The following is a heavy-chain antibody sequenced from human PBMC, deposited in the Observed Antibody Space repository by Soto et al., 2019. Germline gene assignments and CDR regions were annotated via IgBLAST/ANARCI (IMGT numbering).Heavy chain of an antibody. CDR1: GCIFSDHY. V-gene: IGHV3-72*01. D-gene: IGHD3-22*01. Sequence: GGSRRLSCAASGCIFSDHYMDWVRQAPGKGLEWFGRIRNKPKSYTTDYAASVKGRFSFSRDDSGDSLYLQMNSLKTEDTALYYCVRVNYFDSSGYSLDAFDIWGQGTMVTVSS. CDR2: IRNKPKSYTT. J-gene: IGHJ3*02. CDR3: VRVNYFDSSGYSLDAFDI.